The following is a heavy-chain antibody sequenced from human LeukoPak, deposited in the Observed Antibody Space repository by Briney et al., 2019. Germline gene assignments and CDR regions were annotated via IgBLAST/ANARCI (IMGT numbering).Heavy chain of an antibody. Sequence: GGSLRHSCAASGFTFSSHAMHWVRKAPGKGLEWVAVISYDRSDKYYADSVKGRFTISRDNSKNTLYVQMNSLRAEHTAVYYCGRDGPGFVEDMGWLQFPDYWGQGTLVTVSS. CDR3: GRDGPGFVEDMGWLQFPDY. D-gene: IGHD5-12*01. V-gene: IGHV3-30*01. J-gene: IGHJ4*02. CDR2: ISYDRSDK. CDR1: GFTFSSHA.